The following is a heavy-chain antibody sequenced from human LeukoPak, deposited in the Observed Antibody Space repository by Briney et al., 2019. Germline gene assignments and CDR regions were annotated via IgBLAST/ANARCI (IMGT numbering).Heavy chain of an antibody. Sequence: SETLSLTCTLSGGSISSSDYYWGWIRQPPGKGLEWIGSIYYSGSTYYNPSLKSRVTISVDTSKNQFSLKLSSVTAADTAVYHCARQVKVGGLIGYYFHFWGQGTLVTVSS. CDR2: IYYSGST. CDR3: ARQVKVGGLIGYYFHF. J-gene: IGHJ4*02. D-gene: IGHD3-16*01. V-gene: IGHV4-39*01. CDR1: GGSISSSDYY.